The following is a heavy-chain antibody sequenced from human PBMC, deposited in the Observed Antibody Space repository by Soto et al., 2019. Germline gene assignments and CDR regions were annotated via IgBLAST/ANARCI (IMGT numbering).Heavy chain of an antibody. J-gene: IGHJ4*02. V-gene: IGHV3-30*04. CDR2: ISYDGSNK. CDR1: GFTFSRHT. CDR3: ARDRLRLGELSLLGYFDR. Sequence: GGSLRLSCAASGFTFSRHTMHWVRQAPGKGLEWVASISYDGSNKYYADSVKSRFTISRDNSKNTLSVQMDSLRAEDTAVYYCARDRLRLGELSLLGYFDRWGQGTLVTVSS. D-gene: IGHD3-16*02.